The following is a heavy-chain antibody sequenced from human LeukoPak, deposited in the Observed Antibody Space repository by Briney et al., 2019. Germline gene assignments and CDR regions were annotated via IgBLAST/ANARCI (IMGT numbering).Heavy chain of an antibody. CDR2: INGDTGNT. CDR3: ARGGPNRSGWTLDH. Sequence: ASVRVSCTAPGYTFSGSFMHWVRQAPGQRLEWMGWINGDTGNTDSSQKFQGRVTITWDTSATTAYMELSSLRSEDTAVYYCARGGPNRSGWTLDHWGQGTLVTVSS. V-gene: IGHV1-3*01. D-gene: IGHD6-19*01. CDR1: GYTFSGSF. J-gene: IGHJ4*02.